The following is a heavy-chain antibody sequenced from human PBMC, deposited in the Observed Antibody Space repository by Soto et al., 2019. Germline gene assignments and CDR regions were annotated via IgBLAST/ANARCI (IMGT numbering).Heavy chain of an antibody. CDR2: INPSGGST. J-gene: IGHJ6*02. CDR1: GYTFTSYY. V-gene: IGHV1-46*01. Sequence: ASVKVSCKASGYTFTSYYMRWVRQAPGQGLEWMGIINPSGGSTSYAQKFQGRVTMTRDTSTSTVYMELSSLRSEDTAVYYCARALVRGVITYYYGMDVWGQGTTVTVSS. D-gene: IGHD3-10*01. CDR3: ARALVRGVITYYYGMDV.